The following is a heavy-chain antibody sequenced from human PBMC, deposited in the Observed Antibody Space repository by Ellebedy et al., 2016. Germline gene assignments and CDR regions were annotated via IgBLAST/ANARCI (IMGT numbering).Heavy chain of an antibody. D-gene: IGHD1-26*01. J-gene: IGHJ4*02. V-gene: IGHV3-72*01. CDR3: ARDKIGSYDY. CDR1: GFTFSDYY. Sequence: GGSLRLSXAASGFTFSDYYMDWVRQVPGKGLEWVGRSKNKANSYTSHYGASVRDRFTISRDDSKDLLFLQMNGLQTEDTAVYFCARDKIGSYDYWGQGTLVTVSS. CDR2: SKNKANSYTS.